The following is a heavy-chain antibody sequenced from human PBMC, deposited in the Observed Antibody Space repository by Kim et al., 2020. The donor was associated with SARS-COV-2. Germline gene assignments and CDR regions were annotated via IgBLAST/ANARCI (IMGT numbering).Heavy chain of an antibody. V-gene: IGHV1-69*13. D-gene: IGHD5-12*01. J-gene: IGHJ6*02. CDR1: GGTFSSYA. Sequence: SVKVSCKASGGTFSSYAISWVRQAPGQGLEWMGGIIPILGTANYAQKFQGRVTITADESTSTAYMELSSLRSEDTAVYYCARDGGYDFNYYYYGMDVWGQGTTVTVSS. CDR3: ARDGGYDFNYYYYGMDV. CDR2: IIPILGTA.